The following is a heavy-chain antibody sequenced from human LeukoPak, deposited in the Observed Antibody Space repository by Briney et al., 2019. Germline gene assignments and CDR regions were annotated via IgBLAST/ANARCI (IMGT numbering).Heavy chain of an antibody. CDR1: GLTFSSYG. Sequence: GRSLRLSCAASGLTFSSYGMHWVRQAPGKGLEWVAVISYDGSNKYYADSVKGRFTISRDNSKNTLYLQMNSLRAEDTAVYYCAKEPPVVGGWCDYWGQGTLVTVSS. V-gene: IGHV3-30*18. CDR3: AKEPPVVGGWCDY. J-gene: IGHJ4*02. D-gene: IGHD6-19*01. CDR2: ISYDGSNK.